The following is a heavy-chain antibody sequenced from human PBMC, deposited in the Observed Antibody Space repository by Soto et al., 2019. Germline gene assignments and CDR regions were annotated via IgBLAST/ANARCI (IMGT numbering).Heavy chain of an antibody. CDR2: ISSSSSYI. J-gene: IGHJ4*02. CDR3: ARDLYSSSARYFDY. CDR1: GFTFSSCS. D-gene: IGHD6-6*01. Sequence: EVQLVESGGGLVKPGGSLRLSCAASGFTFSSCSMNWVRQAPGKGLEWVSSISSSSSYIYYADSVKGRFTISRDNAKNSLYLQMNSLRAEDTAVYYCARDLYSSSARYFDYWGQGTLVTVSS. V-gene: IGHV3-21*01.